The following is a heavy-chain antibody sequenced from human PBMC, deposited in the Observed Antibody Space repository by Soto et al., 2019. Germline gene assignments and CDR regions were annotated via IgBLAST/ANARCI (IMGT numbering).Heavy chain of an antibody. J-gene: IGHJ4*02. CDR1: GFTFSSYA. Sequence: PGGSLRLSCAASGFTFSSYAMSWVRQAPGKGLEWVSVISGSGGSTYYADSVKGRFTISRDNSKNTLYLQMNSLRAEDTAVYYCAKGDYYDFWSGYYYYFDYWGQGTLVTVSS. V-gene: IGHV3-23*01. CDR2: ISGSGGST. CDR3: AKGDYYDFWSGYYYYFDY. D-gene: IGHD3-3*01.